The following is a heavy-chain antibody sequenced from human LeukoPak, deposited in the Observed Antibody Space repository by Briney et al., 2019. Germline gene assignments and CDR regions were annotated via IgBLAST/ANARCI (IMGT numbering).Heavy chain of an antibody. CDR2: VKEDGSEK. Sequence: GGSLRLSCAASGFRFSTYWMSWVRQAPGKGLEWVANVKEDGSEKYYVDSVKGRFTISRDNAKNSLFLQMDSLRVDDTAVYYCARGGSYYANWGQGTLVIVSS. CDR3: ARGGSYYAN. CDR1: GFRFSTYW. D-gene: IGHD3-10*01. V-gene: IGHV3-7*04. J-gene: IGHJ4*02.